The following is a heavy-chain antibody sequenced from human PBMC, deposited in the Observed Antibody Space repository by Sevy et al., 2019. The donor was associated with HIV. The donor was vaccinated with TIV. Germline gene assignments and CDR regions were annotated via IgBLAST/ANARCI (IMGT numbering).Heavy chain of an antibody. J-gene: IGHJ6*02. CDR3: TREASAAGTSFGLDV. CDR2: ISSRSGYI. V-gene: IGHV3-21*01. CDR1: GFNFNKHF. Sequence: GGSLRLSCEASGFNFNKHFMVWVRQAPGRGLQWVSSISSRSGYIFYSDSVRGRFTISRDNAKNSLFLEMNNLGVEDTAVYYCTREASAAGTSFGLDVWGQGTTVTVSS. D-gene: IGHD6-13*01.